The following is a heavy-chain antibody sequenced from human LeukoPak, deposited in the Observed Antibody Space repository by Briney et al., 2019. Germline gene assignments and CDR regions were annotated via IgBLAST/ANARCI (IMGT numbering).Heavy chain of an antibody. CDR2: IYYSGST. J-gene: IGHJ5*01. CDR3: ARHTGYSGYEAFDS. Sequence: PSETLSLTCTVSGGSISSSSYYWGWIRQPPGKGLEWIGTIYYSGSTYYNPSLKSRVTISVDTSKSQFSLNLSSVTAADTAVYYCARHTGYSGYEAFDSWGQGTRVTVSS. D-gene: IGHD5-12*01. V-gene: IGHV4-39*01. CDR1: GGSISSSSYY.